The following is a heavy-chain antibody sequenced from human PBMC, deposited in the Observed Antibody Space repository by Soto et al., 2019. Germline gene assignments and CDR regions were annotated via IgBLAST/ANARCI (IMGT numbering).Heavy chain of an antibody. D-gene: IGHD6-19*01. CDR3: ARLNGWIDY. J-gene: IGHJ4*02. Sequence: SEPLSLTCAVSGYSISSGYYWGWIRQPPGKGLEWIASINHSGSTYYNPSLRSRVTISVDMSKNHVSLRLNSVTAADTAVFYCARLNGWIDYWGQGTLVTVSS. V-gene: IGHV4-38-2*01. CDR1: GYSISSGYY. CDR2: INHSGST.